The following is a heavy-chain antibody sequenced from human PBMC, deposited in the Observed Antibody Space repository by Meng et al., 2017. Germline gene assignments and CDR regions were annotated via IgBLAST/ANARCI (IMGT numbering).Heavy chain of an antibody. CDR3: ARDEDISAAGKLFGDY. J-gene: IGHJ4*02. Sequence: VHPVHAVAEVNKPVASEKGSCKPSGYNVPGDFKNGRRRAPGGGLERMGRINPRSGVRNYEQKFQAGVTMTWDTSISTAYMELSGLRSDDTAMYFCARDEDISAAGKLFGDYWGQGTLVTVSS. V-gene: IGHV1-2*06. CDR1: GYNVPGDF. D-gene: IGHD6-25*01. CDR2: INPRSGVR.